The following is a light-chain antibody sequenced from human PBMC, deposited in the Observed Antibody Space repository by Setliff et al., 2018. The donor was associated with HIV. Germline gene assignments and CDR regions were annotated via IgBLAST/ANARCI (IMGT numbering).Light chain of an antibody. Sequence: QSALSQPASVSGSPGQSITISCSGISSDVGDYQSVSWYQQHPGKAPRLLIYEVSKWPSGVSNRFSGSKSGNTASLTISGLQAEDEADYYCSSYTSSSTLPYVFGTGTKVTVL. J-gene: IGLJ1*01. CDR2: EVS. CDR1: SSDVGDYQS. CDR3: SSYTSSSTLPYV. V-gene: IGLV2-14*01.